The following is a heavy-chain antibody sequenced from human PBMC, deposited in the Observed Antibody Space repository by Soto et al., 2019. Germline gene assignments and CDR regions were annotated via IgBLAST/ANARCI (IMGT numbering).Heavy chain of an antibody. V-gene: IGHV4-31*03. CDR3: AREGGLAYCGGDSLYNWFDP. D-gene: IGHD2-21*02. Sequence: PSETLSLTCTVSGGSISSGDYYWSWVRQHPGKGLEWIGYRSYSGSTYYNPSLKSRVTIVVDTSRNQFSLRLSSVTAADTAVYYCAREGGLAYCGGDSLYNWFDPWGQGTLVTVSS. CDR2: RSYSGST. CDR1: GGSISSGDYY. J-gene: IGHJ5*02.